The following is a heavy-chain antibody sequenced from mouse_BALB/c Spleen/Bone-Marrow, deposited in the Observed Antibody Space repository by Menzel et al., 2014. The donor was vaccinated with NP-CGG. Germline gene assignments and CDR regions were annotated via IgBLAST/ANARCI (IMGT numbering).Heavy chain of an antibody. CDR2: IDPSDSET. J-gene: IGHJ4*01. V-gene: IGHV1-59*01. CDR1: GYSFTSYW. CDR3: ARPRYDYDDAMDY. D-gene: IGHD2-4*01. Sequence: VQLQQSGPQLVRPGASVKLSCKASGYSFTSYWMHWVKQRPGQGLEWIGMIDPSDSETRLNQKFKDKATLTVDKSSSTAYMQLSSPTSEDSAVYYCARPRYDYDDAMDYWGQGTSVTVSS.